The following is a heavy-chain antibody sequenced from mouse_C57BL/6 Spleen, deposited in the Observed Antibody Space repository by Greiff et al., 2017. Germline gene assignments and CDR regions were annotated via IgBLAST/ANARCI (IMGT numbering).Heavy chain of an antibody. D-gene: IGHD2-1*01. CDR1: GFSLTSYG. J-gene: IGHJ2*01. CDR2: IWSGGST. CDR3: ARSYGNYFDY. V-gene: IGHV2-2*01. Sequence: QVQLQQSGPGLVQPSQSLSITCTVSGFSLTSYGVHWVRQSPGKGLEWLGVIWSGGSTDSNAAFISRLSISKDNSKSQVFFKMNSLQADDTAIYYCARSYGNYFDYWGQGTTLTVSS.